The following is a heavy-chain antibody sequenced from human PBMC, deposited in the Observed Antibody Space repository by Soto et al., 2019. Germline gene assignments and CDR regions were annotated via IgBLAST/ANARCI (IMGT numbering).Heavy chain of an antibody. J-gene: IGHJ6*02. CDR3: ASLPRYDYYNGMDF. CDR1: SGSVSSASYY. V-gene: IGHV4-61*01. Sequence: PSETLSLTCTVSSGSVSSASYYWSWIRQPPGKGLEWIGYIYNIGSTKYNPSLRSRVTISVDMSKNQISLRLSSVTAADTAVYYCASLPRYDYYNGMDFWGQGTTVTVSS. D-gene: IGHD3-16*01. CDR2: IYNIGST.